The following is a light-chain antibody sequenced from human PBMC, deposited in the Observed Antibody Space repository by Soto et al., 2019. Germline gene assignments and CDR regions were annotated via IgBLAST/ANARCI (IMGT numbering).Light chain of an antibody. CDR1: SSNVGTNF. Sequence: QSVLTQPPSASGTPGQKVTISCSGASSNVGTNFVFWYQQFPGTAPRLLIHSNTQRPSGVPDRFSGSKSGTSASLAISGLQSGDEADYYCSSYTSSSTWVFGGGTKLTVL. V-gene: IGLV1-47*02. J-gene: IGLJ3*02. CDR2: SNT. CDR3: SSYTSSSTWV.